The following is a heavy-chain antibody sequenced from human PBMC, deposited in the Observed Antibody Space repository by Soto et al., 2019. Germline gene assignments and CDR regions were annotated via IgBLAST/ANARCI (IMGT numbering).Heavy chain of an antibody. CDR3: ARHGNYYSFDY. Sequence: QVQLQEAGPGLVKPSETLSLTCTVSGGSISSYYWSWIRQPPGKGLEWIGYIYYSGSTNYNPYLKSRVTISVDTSKKQFSLKVSSVTAADTAGYYGARHGNYYSFDYWGQGTLVTVSS. CDR1: GGSISSYY. D-gene: IGHD1-7*01. V-gene: IGHV4-59*08. CDR2: IYYSGST. J-gene: IGHJ4*02.